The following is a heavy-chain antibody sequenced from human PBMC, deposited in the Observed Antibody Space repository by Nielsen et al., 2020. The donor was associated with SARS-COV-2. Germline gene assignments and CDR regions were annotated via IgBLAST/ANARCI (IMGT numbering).Heavy chain of an antibody. CDR3: ARSSRITMVRGVIRSSYYYYYGMDV. D-gene: IGHD3-10*01. Sequence: VRQAPGKGLEWVAVISYDGSNKYYADSVKGRFTISRDNSKNTLYLQMNSLRSEDTAVYYCARSSRITMVRGVIRSSYYYYYGMDVWGQGTTVTVSS. CDR2: ISYDGSNK. V-gene: IGHV3-30*03. J-gene: IGHJ6*02.